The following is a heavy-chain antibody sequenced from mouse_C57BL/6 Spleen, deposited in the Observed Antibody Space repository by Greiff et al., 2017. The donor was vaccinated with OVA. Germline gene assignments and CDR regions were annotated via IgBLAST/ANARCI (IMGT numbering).Heavy chain of an antibody. D-gene: IGHD2-4*01. CDR3: ARSPHYDYDWYFDV. CDR1: GYTFTDYN. J-gene: IGHJ1*03. CDR2: INPNNGGT. V-gene: IGHV1-22*01. Sequence: EVQLQQSGPELVKPGASVKMSCKASGYTFTDYNMHWVKQSHGKSLEWIGYINPNNGGTSYNQKFKGKATLAVNKSSSTAYMELRSLTSEDSAVYYCARSPHYDYDWYFDVWGTGTTVTVSS.